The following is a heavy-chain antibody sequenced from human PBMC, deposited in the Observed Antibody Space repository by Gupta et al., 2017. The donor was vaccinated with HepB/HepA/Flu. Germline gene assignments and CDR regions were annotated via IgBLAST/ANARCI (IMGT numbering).Heavy chain of an antibody. V-gene: IGHV3-11*04. J-gene: IGHJ6*03. D-gene: IGHD6-13*01. CDR1: GFTFGDYH. Sequence: ATGFTFGDYHMSWIRQAPGKGLEWVSYISGSGGTIYYADSVKGRFTISRDNAKNSLYLQMSSLRVEDTAVYYCARDSQIAAAGVGPYYMDVWGKGTTVTVSS. CDR2: ISGSGGTI. CDR3: ARDSQIAAAGVGPYYMDV.